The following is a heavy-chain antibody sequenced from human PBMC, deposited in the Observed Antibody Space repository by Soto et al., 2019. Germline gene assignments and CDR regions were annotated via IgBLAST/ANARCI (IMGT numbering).Heavy chain of an antibody. CDR2: ILYSGDT. J-gene: IGHJ6*02. Sequence: SETLSLTCSVSSGSISSNSYLWGWIRQPPGKGLEWIGAILYSGDTYYSESLKSRVTMSVDTAKNQFSLKLNSVTAADTAVYHCARQGRNTKIVILRHYATDFWGQGTGVTVSS. D-gene: IGHD3-22*01. V-gene: IGHV4-39*01. CDR1: SGSISSNSYL. CDR3: ARQGRNTKIVILRHYATDF.